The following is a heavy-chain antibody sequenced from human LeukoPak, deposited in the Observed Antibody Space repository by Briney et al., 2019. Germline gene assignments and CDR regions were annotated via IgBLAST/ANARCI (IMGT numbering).Heavy chain of an antibody. D-gene: IGHD3-3*01. V-gene: IGHV1-46*01. CDR1: GYTFTSYY. Sequence: GASVKVSCKASGYTFTSYYMHWVRQAPGQGLEWMGIINPSGGSTSYAQKFQGRVTMTRDTSTSTVYMELSSLRSEDTAVYYCARDDFWSGYYGDQDYYYGMDVWGQGTTVTVSS. J-gene: IGHJ6*02. CDR3: ARDDFWSGYYGDQDYYYGMDV. CDR2: INPSGGST.